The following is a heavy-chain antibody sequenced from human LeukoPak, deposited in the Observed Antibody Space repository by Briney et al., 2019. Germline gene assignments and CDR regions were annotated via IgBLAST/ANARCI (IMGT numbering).Heavy chain of an antibody. D-gene: IGHD2-15*01. CDR3: AREAVVQHYYYYMDV. J-gene: IGHJ6*03. V-gene: IGHV4-61*02. CDR2: IYASGTT. CDR1: GVSVSSDNYY. Sequence: SETLSLTCTVSGVSVSSDNYYWNWIRQPAGKVLEWIGRIYASGTTNYNPSLKSRITISVDTSKNQFSLRLSSVTAADTAVYYCAREAVVQHYYYYMDVWGKGTTVTVSS.